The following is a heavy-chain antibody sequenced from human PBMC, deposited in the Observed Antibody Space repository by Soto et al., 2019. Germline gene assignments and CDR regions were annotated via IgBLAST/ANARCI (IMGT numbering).Heavy chain of an antibody. CDR3: GRVVAATPEFDP. Sequence: ASVTVSCKASGYTFTSYGITWVRQAPGQGLEWMGWISAYNGNTNYAQKLQGRVTMTTDTSTSTAYMELRSLRSDDTAVYYCGRVVAATPEFDPWGQGTLVTVSS. D-gene: IGHD2-15*01. CDR2: ISAYNGNT. J-gene: IGHJ5*02. CDR1: GYTFTSYG. V-gene: IGHV1-18*01.